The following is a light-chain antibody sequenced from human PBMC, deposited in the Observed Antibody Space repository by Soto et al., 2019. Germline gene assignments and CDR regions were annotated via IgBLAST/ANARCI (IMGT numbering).Light chain of an antibody. CDR3: MQALQTPRT. CDR1: QSLLHSNGYNY. J-gene: IGKJ1*01. V-gene: IGKV2-28*01. Sequence: DIVMTQSPLSLPVTPGEPASISYRSSQSLLHSNGYNYLDWYLQKPGQSPQLLIYLGSNRASGVPDRFSGSGSGTDFTLKIIRVEAEDVGVYYCMQALQTPRTFGQGTKVEIK. CDR2: LGS.